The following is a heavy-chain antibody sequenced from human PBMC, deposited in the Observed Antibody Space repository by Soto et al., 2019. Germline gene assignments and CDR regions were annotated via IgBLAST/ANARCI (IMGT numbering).Heavy chain of an antibody. D-gene: IGHD3-22*01. CDR1: GFSLSTSGMC. CDR3: ARATYYYDSSGYAANYFDY. V-gene: IGHV2-70*11. CDR2: IDWDDDK. Sequence: SGPTLVNPTQTLTLTCTFSGFSLSTSGMCVSWIRQPPGKALEWLARIDWDDDKYYSTSLKTRLTISKDTSKNQVVLTMTNMDPVDTATYYCARATYYYDSSGYAANYFDYWGQGTLVTSPQ. J-gene: IGHJ4*02.